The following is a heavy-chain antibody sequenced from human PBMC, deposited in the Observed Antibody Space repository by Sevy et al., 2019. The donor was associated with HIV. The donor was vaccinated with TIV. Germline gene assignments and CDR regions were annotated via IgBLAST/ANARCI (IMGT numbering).Heavy chain of an antibody. CDR2: ISSSSSTI. Sequence: GGSLRLSCAASGFTFSSYSMNWVRQAPGKGLEWVSYISSSSSTIYYADSVKGRFTISRDKATNSLYLQMNSLRDEDTAVYYCARDHLVRGVIVNFDYWGQGTLVTVSS. J-gene: IGHJ4*02. D-gene: IGHD3-10*01. CDR3: ARDHLVRGVIVNFDY. V-gene: IGHV3-48*02. CDR1: GFTFSSYS.